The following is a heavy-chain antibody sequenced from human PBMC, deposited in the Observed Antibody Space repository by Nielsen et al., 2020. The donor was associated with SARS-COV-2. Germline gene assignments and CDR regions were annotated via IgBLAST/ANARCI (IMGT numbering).Heavy chain of an antibody. CDR3: AREGGTYYDILTGYYPSLRGYFDY. J-gene: IGHJ4*02. V-gene: IGHV1-46*01. CDR1: GYTFTGYY. Sequence: ASVKVSCKASGYTFTGYYVHWGRQAPGQGLEWMGIINPSGGSTSYAQKFQGRVTMTRDTSTSTVYMELSSLRSEDTAVYYCAREGGTYYDILTGYYPSLRGYFDYWGQGTLVTVSS. D-gene: IGHD3-9*01. CDR2: INPSGGST.